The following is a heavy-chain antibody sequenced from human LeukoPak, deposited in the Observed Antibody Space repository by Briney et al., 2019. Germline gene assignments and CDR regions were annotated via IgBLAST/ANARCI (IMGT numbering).Heavy chain of an antibody. J-gene: IGHJ4*02. V-gene: IGHV4-39*07. CDR3: ALGYSGYFDY. Sequence: SETLSLTCTVSGGSISSSSYYWGWIRQPPGKGLEWIGSIYYSGSTYYNPSLKSRVTISIDTSKNQFSLKLSSVTAADTAVYYCALGYSGYFDYWGQGTLVTVSS. D-gene: IGHD5-12*01. CDR2: IYYSGST. CDR1: GGSISSSSYY.